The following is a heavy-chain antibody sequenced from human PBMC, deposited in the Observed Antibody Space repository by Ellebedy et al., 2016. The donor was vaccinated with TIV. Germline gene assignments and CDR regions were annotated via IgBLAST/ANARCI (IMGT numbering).Heavy chain of an antibody. Sequence: MPSETLSLTCTVSGGSISNDYYWNWIRQPPGKGLEWIGSIYYSGSAYYNPSLQSRVTVSVDTSKNQFSLNLSSVTAADTAVYYCARDPALPRGRFDTWGQGTLVTVSS. V-gene: IGHV4-38-2*02. CDR1: GGSISNDYY. CDR2: IYYSGSA. CDR3: ARDPALPRGRFDT. J-gene: IGHJ5*02.